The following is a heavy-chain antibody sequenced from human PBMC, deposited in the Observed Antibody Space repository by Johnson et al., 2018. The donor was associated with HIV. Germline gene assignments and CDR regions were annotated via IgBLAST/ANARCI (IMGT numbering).Heavy chain of an antibody. CDR1: GFTFRSYG. D-gene: IGHD2-15*01. J-gene: IGHJ3*02. CDR2: IRYDGSNK. CDR3: ARSWGGYCSGGSCYGAPGAFDI. Sequence: QVQLVESGGGVVQPGGSLRLSCAASGFTFRSYGMHWVRQAPGKGLEWVTFIRYDGSNKYYADSVKGRFTISRDNSKNTLYLQMNSLRAEYTAVYYCARSWGGYCSGGSCYGAPGAFDIWGQGTMVTVSS. V-gene: IGHV3-30*02.